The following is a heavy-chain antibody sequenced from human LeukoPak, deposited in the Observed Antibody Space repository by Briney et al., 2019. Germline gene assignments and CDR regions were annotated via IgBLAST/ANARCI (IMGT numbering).Heavy chain of an antibody. V-gene: IGHV1-18*01. D-gene: IGHD3-10*01. J-gene: IGHJ5*02. CDR3: ARDLHYYGSGSYSYWFDP. Sequence: ASVKVSCKASGYTLTSYGISWVRQAPGQGLEWMGCSSAYNGNTNYAQKLQGRVTMTTDTSTSTAYMELRSLRSDDTAVYYCARDLHYYGSGSYSYWFDPWGQGTLVTVSS. CDR2: SSAYNGNT. CDR1: GYTLTSYG.